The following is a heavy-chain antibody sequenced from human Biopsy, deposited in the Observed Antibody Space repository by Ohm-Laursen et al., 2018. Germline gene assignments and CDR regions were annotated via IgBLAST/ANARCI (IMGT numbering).Heavy chain of an antibody. CDR3: ARGSGSGFYFDQ. CDR2: IYAGATT. D-gene: IGHD2-15*01. V-gene: IGHV3-66*01. J-gene: IGHJ4*02. CDR1: KFTVRTNS. Sequence: GSLRLSCAASKFTVRTNSMSWVRLAPGKGLEWVSVIYAGATTYYPDSVKGRFTISRGHSRNTVYLQMDSLRGEDTAVYFCARGSGSGFYFDQWGQGTLVTVSS.